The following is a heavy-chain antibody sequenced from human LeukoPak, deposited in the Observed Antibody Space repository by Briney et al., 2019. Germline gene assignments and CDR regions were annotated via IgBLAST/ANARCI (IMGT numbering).Heavy chain of an antibody. CDR1: GYTLTELS. J-gene: IGHJ4*02. V-gene: IGHV1-24*01. CDR2: FDPEDGET. CDR3: ATVVGNWNDFDY. Sequence: ASVKVSCKVSGYTLTELSMHWVRQAPGKGLEWMGGFDPEDGETIYAQKFQGRVTMTEDTSTDTAYMELSSLRSEDTAVYYCATVVGNWNDFDYWGQGTLVTVSS. D-gene: IGHD1-1*01.